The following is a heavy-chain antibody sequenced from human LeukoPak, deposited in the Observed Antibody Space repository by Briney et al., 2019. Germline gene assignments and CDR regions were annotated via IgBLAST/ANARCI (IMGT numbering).Heavy chain of an antibody. CDR1: GFTFSDYY. CDR2: ISSSGSTI. D-gene: IGHD3-16*01. V-gene: IGHV3-11*01. Sequence: PGGSLRLSCAASGFTFSDYYMSWIRQAPGKGLEWVSYISSSGSTIYYADSVKGRFTISRDNAKNSLYLQMNSLRAEDTAVYYCARSYIRVGAFWLDPWGQGTLVTVSS. J-gene: IGHJ5*02. CDR3: ARSYIRVGAFWLDP.